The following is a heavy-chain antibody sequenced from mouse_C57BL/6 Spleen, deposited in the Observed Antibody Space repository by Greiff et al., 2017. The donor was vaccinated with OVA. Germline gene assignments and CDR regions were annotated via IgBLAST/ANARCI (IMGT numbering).Heavy chain of an antibody. Sequence: GGGLVQPKGSLKLSCAASGFSFNTYAMNWVRQAPGKGLEWVARIRSKSNNYATYYADSVKDRFTISRDDSESMLYLQMNNLKTEDTAMYYCVRQEGDAAYWGQGTLVTVSA. CDR1: GFSFNTYA. J-gene: IGHJ3*01. V-gene: IGHV10-1*01. CDR3: VRQEGDAAY. CDR2: IRSKSNNYAT. D-gene: IGHD6-5*01.